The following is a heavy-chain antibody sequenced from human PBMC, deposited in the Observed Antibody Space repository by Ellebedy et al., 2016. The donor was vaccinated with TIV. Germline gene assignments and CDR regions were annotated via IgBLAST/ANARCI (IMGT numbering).Heavy chain of an antibody. CDR1: GFIFSGHY. D-gene: IGHD1-7*01. CDR3: VREASIGGTVFFDH. V-gene: IGHV3-74*01. Sequence: GESLKISCTTSGFIFSGHYMNWVRQVPGGGLVWVSRLSRDGSATDYAGSVKGRFTISRDDAKNTVYLHMNSLRDDDTAVYYCVREASIGGTVFFDHWGQGALVTVSS. CDR2: LSRDGSAT. J-gene: IGHJ4*02.